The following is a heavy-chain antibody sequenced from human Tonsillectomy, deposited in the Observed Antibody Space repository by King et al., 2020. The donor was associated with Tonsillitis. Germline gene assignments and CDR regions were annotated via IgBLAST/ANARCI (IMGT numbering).Heavy chain of an antibody. Sequence: VQLVESGGVVVQPGGSLRLSCAASGFTFDDYTMHWVRQAPGKGLEWVSLISWDGGSTYYADSVKGRFTISRDNSKNSLYLQMNSLRTEDTALYYCAKGYSGSYYYYYGMDVWGQGTTVTVSS. J-gene: IGHJ6*02. D-gene: IGHD1-26*01. V-gene: IGHV3-43*01. CDR1: GFTFDDYT. CDR2: ISWDGGST. CDR3: AKGYSGSYYYYYGMDV.